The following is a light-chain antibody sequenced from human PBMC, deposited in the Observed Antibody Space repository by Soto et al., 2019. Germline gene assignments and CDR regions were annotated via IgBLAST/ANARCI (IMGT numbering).Light chain of an antibody. J-gene: IGKJ1*01. CDR3: QQYGSSRT. CDR1: QSVSSSY. Sequence: EIVLTQSPGTLSLSPGERATLSCRASQSVSSSYLVWYQQKPGQAPRLLIYGASSRATGIPDMFSGSGSGTDFTLTISRLEPEDFAVYYCQQYGSSRTFGQGTKVEIK. CDR2: GAS. V-gene: IGKV3-20*01.